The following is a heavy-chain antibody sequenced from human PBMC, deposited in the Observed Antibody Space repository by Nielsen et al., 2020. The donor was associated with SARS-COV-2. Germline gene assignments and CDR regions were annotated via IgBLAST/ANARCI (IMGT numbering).Heavy chain of an antibody. D-gene: IGHD3-10*01. CDR2: ISSSSSYI. J-gene: IGHJ6*02. CDR1: GFTFSSYS. V-gene: IGHV3-21*01. Sequence: GGSLRLSCAASGFTFSSYSMNWVRQVPGKGLEWVSSISSSSSYIYYADSVKGRFTISRDNAKNSLYLQMNSLRAEDTAVYYCARVITDGNYYYYYGMDVWGQGTTVTVSS. CDR3: ARVITDGNYYYYYGMDV.